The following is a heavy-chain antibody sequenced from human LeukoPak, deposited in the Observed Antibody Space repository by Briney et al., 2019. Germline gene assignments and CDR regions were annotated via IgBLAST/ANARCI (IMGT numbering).Heavy chain of an antibody. V-gene: IGHV1-18*01. CDR3: AREPYSRGWYYYFDY. CDR2: ISAYNGNT. CDR1: GYTFTSYG. J-gene: IGHJ4*02. D-gene: IGHD6-19*01. Sequence: ASVKVSCKASGYTFTSYGISWVRQAPGQGLEWMGWISAYNGNTNYAQKLQGRVTMTTDTSTSTAYMELRSLRSDDTAVYYCAREPYSRGWYYYFDYWGQGTLVTVSS.